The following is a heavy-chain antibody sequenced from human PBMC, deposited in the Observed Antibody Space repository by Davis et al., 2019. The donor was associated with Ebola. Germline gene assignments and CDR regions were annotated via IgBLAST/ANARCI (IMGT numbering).Heavy chain of an antibody. CDR1: GGSISSYY. Sequence: GSLRLSCTVSGGSISSYYWSWIRQPPGKGLEWIGYIYYSGSTNYNPSLKGRVTISVDTSKNQFSLKLSSVTAADTAVYYCARITMTRGAFDIWGQGTMVTVSS. J-gene: IGHJ3*02. CDR3: ARITMTRGAFDI. CDR2: IYYSGST. V-gene: IGHV4-59*01. D-gene: IGHD3-22*01.